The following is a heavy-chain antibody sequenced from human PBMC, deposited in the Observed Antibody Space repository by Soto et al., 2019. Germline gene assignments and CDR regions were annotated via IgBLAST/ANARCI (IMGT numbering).Heavy chain of an antibody. Sequence: EVQLLESGGGLVQPGGSLRLSCAASGFTFSTYAMNWVRQAPGKGLEWVSGISGSGDSTYYADSVKGRFTVSRDNSKNTLYLQMSSLRGEDTAVFYCAKERSSGWSFDYWGQGPLV. CDR1: GFTFSTYA. CDR2: ISGSGDST. V-gene: IGHV3-23*01. CDR3: AKERSSGWSFDY. D-gene: IGHD6-19*01. J-gene: IGHJ4*02.